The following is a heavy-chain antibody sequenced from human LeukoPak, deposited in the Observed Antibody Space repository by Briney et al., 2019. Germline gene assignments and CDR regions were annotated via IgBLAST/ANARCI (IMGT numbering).Heavy chain of an antibody. V-gene: IGHV4-39*01. J-gene: IGHJ5*02. D-gene: IGHD3-22*01. CDR3: AGPGVDSSGYYYVS. CDR2: IYYSGST. Sequence: GSLRLSCAASGFTFSSYAMSWVRQAPGKGLEWIGSIYYSGSTYYNPSLKSRVTISVDTSKNQFSLKLSSVTAADTAVYYCAGPGVDSSGYYYVSWGQGTLVTVSS. CDR1: GFTFSSYA.